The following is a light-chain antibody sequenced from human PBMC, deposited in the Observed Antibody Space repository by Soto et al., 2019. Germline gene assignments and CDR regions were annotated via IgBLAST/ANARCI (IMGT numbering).Light chain of an antibody. Sequence: QSALTQPASVSGSPGQSITISCTGASSDVGGYKYVSWYQQHPGKAPKLMIYEFTNRPSGVSYRFSCSKSANTASLTISGLHSEDEADYYCSTYRGNTRVFGGGTKLTVL. J-gene: IGLJ3*02. CDR2: EFT. V-gene: IGLV2-14*01. CDR1: SSDVGGYKY. CDR3: STYRGNTRV.